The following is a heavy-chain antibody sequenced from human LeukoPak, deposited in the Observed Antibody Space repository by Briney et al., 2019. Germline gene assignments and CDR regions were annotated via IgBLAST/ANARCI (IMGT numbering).Heavy chain of an antibody. V-gene: IGHV3-66*01. J-gene: IGHJ1*01. CDR1: GFTVSSNY. CDR3: AKAAAAIAAAGSAQGYFQH. D-gene: IGHD6-13*01. Sequence: GGSLRLSCAASGFTVSSNYMNWVRQAPGKGLEWVSVIYSGGSTSYAGSVKGRFTISRDNSKNTLYLQMDNLRAEDTAVYYCAKAAAAIAAAGSAQGYFQHWGQGTLVTVSS. CDR2: IYSGGST.